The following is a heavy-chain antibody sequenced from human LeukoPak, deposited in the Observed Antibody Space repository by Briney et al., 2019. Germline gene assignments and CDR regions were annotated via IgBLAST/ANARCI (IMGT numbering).Heavy chain of an antibody. Sequence: ASVKVSCKASGYTFTSYDINWVRQATGQGLEWMGWMNPNSGNTGYAQKFQGRVTMTRNTSISTAYMELSSLRSEDTAVYYCARGPASWFGELILSYYYYYMDVWGKGTTVTVSS. CDR3: ARGPASWFGELILSYYYYYMDV. D-gene: IGHD3-10*01. CDR1: GYTFTSYD. V-gene: IGHV1-8*01. CDR2: MNPNSGNT. J-gene: IGHJ6*03.